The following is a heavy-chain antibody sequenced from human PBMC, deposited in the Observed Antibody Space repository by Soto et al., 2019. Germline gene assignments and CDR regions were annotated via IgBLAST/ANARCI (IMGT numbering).Heavy chain of an antibody. Sequence: SETLSLTCTVSGGSISSYYWSWIRQPPGKGLEWIGYIYYSGSTNYNPSLKSRVTISVDTSKNQFSLKLSSVTAADTAVYYCARTRSSSSVLNYYYYMDVWGKGTTVTVSS. V-gene: IGHV4-59*01. CDR2: IYYSGST. D-gene: IGHD6-6*01. CDR1: GGSISSYY. CDR3: ARTRSSSSVLNYYYYMDV. J-gene: IGHJ6*03.